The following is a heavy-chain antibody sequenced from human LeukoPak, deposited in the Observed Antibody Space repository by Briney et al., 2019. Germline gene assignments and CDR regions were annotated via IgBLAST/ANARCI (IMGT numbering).Heavy chain of an antibody. CDR2: ITHSGST. CDR1: GGSFSDYY. CDR3: ARRLYSSGHDAFDI. V-gene: IGHV4-34*01. Sequence: SETLSLTCAVYGGSFSDYYWIWIRQSPGKGLEWIGEITHSGSTNYNPSLKSRVTISVDTSNNQSSLRLSSVTAADTAVYYCARRLYSSGHDAFDIWGQGTMVTVSS. J-gene: IGHJ3*02. D-gene: IGHD6-19*01.